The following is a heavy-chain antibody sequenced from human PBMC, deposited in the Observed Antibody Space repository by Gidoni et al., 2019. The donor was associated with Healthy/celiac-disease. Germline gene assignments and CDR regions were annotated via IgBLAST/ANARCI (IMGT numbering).Heavy chain of an antibody. V-gene: IGHV3-64*01. CDR2: ISSNGGST. Sequence: EVQLVESGGGLVQPGGSLRLSCAASGFPVSSYAMHWVRQAPGKGREYVSAISSNGGSTYYANSVKGRFTISRDNSKNTLYLQMGSLRAEDMAVYYCARDGSALPGVVPAAIIGNWFDPWGQGTLVTVSS. J-gene: IGHJ5*02. D-gene: IGHD2-2*02. CDR3: ARDGSALPGVVPAAIIGNWFDP. CDR1: GFPVSSYA.